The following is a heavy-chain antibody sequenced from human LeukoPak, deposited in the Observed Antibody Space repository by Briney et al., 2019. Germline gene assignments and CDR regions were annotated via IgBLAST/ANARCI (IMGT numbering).Heavy chain of an antibody. V-gene: IGHV1-69*04. CDR2: IIPILGIA. CDR1: GGTFSSYA. D-gene: IGHD3-22*01. Sequence: GASVKVSCKASGGTFSSYAISWVRQAPGQGLEWMGRIIPILGIANYAQKFQGRVTITADKSTSTAYMELSSLRSEDTAVYYCARDGYSSGYSGPFDYWGQGTLVTVSS. CDR3: ARDGYSSGYSGPFDY. J-gene: IGHJ4*02.